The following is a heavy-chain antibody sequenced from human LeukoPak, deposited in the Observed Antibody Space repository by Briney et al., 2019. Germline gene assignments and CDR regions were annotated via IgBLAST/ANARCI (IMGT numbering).Heavy chain of an antibody. CDR3: ARGEDRTGYFDY. CDR2: IYSGGST. CDR1: GFTVSSNY. D-gene: IGHD1/OR15-1a*01. V-gene: IGHV3-53*01. Sequence: GGSLRLSCAASGFTVSSNYMSWVRQAPGKGLEWVSVIYSGGSTYYADSVKGRFTISRDNAKNSLYLQMNSLRAEDTAVYYCARGEDRTGYFDYWGQGTLVTVSS. J-gene: IGHJ4*02.